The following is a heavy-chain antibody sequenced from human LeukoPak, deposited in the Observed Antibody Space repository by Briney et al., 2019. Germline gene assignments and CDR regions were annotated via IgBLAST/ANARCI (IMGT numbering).Heavy chain of an antibody. CDR1: RFAVSSNY. D-gene: IGHD4-17*01. CDR3: ARDHPPTV. Sequence: PGGSLRLSCAASRFAVSSNYMSWVRQAPGKGLEWVSVIYSGGSTYYADSVKGRFTISRDNSKNTLYLQMNSLRAEDTAVYYCARDHPPTVWGQGTLVTVSS. J-gene: IGHJ4*02. CDR2: IYSGGST. V-gene: IGHV3-66*01.